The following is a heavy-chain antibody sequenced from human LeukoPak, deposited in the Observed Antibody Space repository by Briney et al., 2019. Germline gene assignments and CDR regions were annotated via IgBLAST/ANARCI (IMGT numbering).Heavy chain of an antibody. Sequence: PSETPSLTCAVYGGSFSGYYWSWIRQPPGKGLEWIGEINHSGSTNYNPSLKSRVTISVDTSKNQFSLKLSSVTAADTAVYYCARGPMDYWGQGTLVTVSS. J-gene: IGHJ4*02. CDR1: GGSFSGYY. CDR3: ARGPMDY. CDR2: INHSGST. V-gene: IGHV4-34*01.